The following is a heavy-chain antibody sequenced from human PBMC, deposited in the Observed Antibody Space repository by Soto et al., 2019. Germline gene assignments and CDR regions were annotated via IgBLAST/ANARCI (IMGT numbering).Heavy chain of an antibody. CDR3: AESPSYSYLDV. V-gene: IGHV3-23*01. Sequence: GGSLRLSCAPSGFTFSSYPMSWGRQAPGKGLAWVSAISGSGGSTYYADSVKGRFTISRDNSKNTLYLQMNSLRAEDTAVYYCAESPSYSYLDVWGKGTTVTVSS. CDR1: GFTFSSYP. CDR2: ISGSGGST. J-gene: IGHJ6*03.